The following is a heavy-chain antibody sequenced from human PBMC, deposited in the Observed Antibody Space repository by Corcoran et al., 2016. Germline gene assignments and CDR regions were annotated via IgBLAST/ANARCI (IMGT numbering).Heavy chain of an antibody. J-gene: IGHJ3*02. D-gene: IGHD2-15*01. CDR1: GYPLTSYG. CDR2: ISAYNGNT. Sequence: QVQRVQSGAEVKKPGASVKVTCKASGYPLTSYGVPVGRQAPGQGLEWMGWISAYNGNTKYAQKLQGRVTMTTETSTSTAYMELRSLRSDDTAVYYCARGAVGGQGAFEIWGQGTLVTVSS. CDR3: ARGAVGGQGAFEI. V-gene: IGHV1-18*01.